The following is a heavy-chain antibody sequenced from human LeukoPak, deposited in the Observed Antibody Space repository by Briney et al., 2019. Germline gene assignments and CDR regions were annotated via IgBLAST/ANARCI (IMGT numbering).Heavy chain of an antibody. V-gene: IGHV4-59*06. Sequence: SSETLSLTCTVSGGSISSYYWSWIRQHPGKGLEWIGYIYYTGGTYYNPLLKSRVFISVDTSKNQFSLKLSSVTAADTAVYYCARDTAGSDYFDSWGQGTLVTVSS. CDR1: GGSISSYY. CDR2: IYYTGGT. J-gene: IGHJ4*02. D-gene: IGHD6-13*01. CDR3: ARDTAGSDYFDS.